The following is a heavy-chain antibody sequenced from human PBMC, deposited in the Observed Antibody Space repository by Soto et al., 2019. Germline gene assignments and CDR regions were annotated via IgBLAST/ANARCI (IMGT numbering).Heavy chain of an antibody. V-gene: IGHV3-30*18. D-gene: IGHD6-19*01. CDR2: VSHDGRNT. J-gene: IGHJ4*02. CDR3: AKGGRQWLVTSDFNY. CDR1: GLTFSDYA. Sequence: VQLVESGGGVVQPGRSLRLSCAASGLTFSDYAMHWVRQAPGKGREWVAVVSHDGRNTHYADSVKGRFTISRDSSKNTVSLEMTSLRAEDTAVYYCAKGGRQWLVTSDFNYWGQGALVTVSS.